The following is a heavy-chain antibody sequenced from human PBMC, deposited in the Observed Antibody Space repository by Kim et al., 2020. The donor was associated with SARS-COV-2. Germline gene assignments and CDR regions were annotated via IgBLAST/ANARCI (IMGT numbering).Heavy chain of an antibody. CDR3: ARRDYNSGWFFDF. D-gene: IGHD6-19*01. Sequence: YSPPLDGQVTMSADKSIHTAYLQWSSLKASDTAMYYCARRDYNSGWFFDFWGQGTLVTVSS. V-gene: IGHV5-51*01. J-gene: IGHJ4*02.